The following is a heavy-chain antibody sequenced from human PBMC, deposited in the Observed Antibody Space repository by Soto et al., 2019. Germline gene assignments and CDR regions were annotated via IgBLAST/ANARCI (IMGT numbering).Heavy chain of an antibody. CDR3: ARLRWEPHYYYYGMDV. CDR2: IYYSGST. J-gene: IGHJ6*02. Sequence: PSETLSLTCTVSGGSISSSSYYWGWIRQPPGKGLEWIGSIYYSGSTYYNPSLKSRVTISVDTSKNQFSLKLSSVTAADTAVYYCARLRWEPHYYYYGMDVWGQGTTVTVSS. V-gene: IGHV4-39*01. D-gene: IGHD1-26*01. CDR1: GGSISSSSYY.